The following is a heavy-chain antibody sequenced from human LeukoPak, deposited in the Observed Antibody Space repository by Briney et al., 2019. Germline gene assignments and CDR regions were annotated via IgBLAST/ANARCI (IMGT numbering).Heavy chain of an antibody. CDR2: IKSKTDGGTT. CDR1: GFTFSNAW. D-gene: IGHD3-9*01. V-gene: IGHV3-15*01. CDR3: TTDYDVLPLHD. J-gene: IGHJ4*02. Sequence: GESLRLSCAASGFTFSNAWMSWVRQSPGKGLEWVGRIKSKTDGGTTDYGAPVKGRFTISRDDSKNTLYLQMNSLKTEDTAIYYCTTDYDVLPLHDWGQGTLVTVSS.